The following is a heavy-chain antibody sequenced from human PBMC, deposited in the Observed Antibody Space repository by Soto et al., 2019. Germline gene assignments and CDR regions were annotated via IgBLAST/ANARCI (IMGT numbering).Heavy chain of an antibody. CDR1: GYTFTNYG. CDR3: ARDRVEYYDILTGYYFDY. V-gene: IGHV1-18*01. CDR2: ISASNGNT. D-gene: IGHD3-9*01. Sequence: ASVKVSCKASGYTFTNYGISWVRQAPGQGLEWRGWISASNGNTNYVQKLQGRVTMTTDTSTSTAYMELRSLRSDDTALYYCARDRVEYYDILTGYYFDYWGQGTLVTVSS. J-gene: IGHJ4*02.